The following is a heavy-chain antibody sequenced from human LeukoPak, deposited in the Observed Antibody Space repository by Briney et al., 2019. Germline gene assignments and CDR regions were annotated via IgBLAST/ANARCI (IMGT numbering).Heavy chain of an antibody. D-gene: IGHD6-13*01. Sequence: ASVKVSCKASGYTFTRYYIHWVRHAPGQGLEWMGILNPSGGTNYAQKFQGRVTMTSDMSTSTVNMELRSLRSEDTAIYYCARALAAAAGRRAGMMGDWGQGTLVTVSS. CDR1: GYTFTRYY. V-gene: IGHV1-46*01. J-gene: IGHJ4*02. CDR3: ARALAAAAGRRAGMMGD. CDR2: LNPSGGT.